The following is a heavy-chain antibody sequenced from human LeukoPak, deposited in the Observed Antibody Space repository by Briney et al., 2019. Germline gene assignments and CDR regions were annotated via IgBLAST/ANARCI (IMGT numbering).Heavy chain of an antibody. CDR3: ARGPRYYDSSGPGSYFDL. V-gene: IGHV1-69*05. D-gene: IGHD3-22*01. J-gene: IGHJ2*01. CDR2: IIPIFGTA. CDR1: GGTLSSYA. Sequence: SVKVSCKASGGTLSSYAISWVRQAPGQGLEWMGGIIPIFGTANYAQKFQGRVTITTDESTSTAYMELSSLRSEDTAMYYCARGPRYYDSSGPGSYFDLWGRGTLVTVSS.